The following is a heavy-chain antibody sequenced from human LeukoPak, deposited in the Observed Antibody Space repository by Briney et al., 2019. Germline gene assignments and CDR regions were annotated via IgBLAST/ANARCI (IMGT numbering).Heavy chain of an antibody. D-gene: IGHD3-10*01. Sequence: SETLSLTCTVSGGSISSGDYYWSWIRQPPGKGLEWIGEINHSGSTNYNPSLKSRVTISVDTSKNQFSLKLSSVTAADTAVYYCARGRWYYYGSGSYSPFDYWGQGTLVTVSS. J-gene: IGHJ4*02. CDR3: ARGRWYYYGSGSYSPFDY. CDR1: GGSISSGDYY. V-gene: IGHV4-39*07. CDR2: INHSGST.